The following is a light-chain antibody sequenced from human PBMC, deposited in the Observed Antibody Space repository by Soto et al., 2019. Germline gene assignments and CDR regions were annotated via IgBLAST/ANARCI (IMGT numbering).Light chain of an antibody. Sequence: DIQMTQSPSTLSASVGDRVTLSCRASQSISTWLAWYQKTPGKAPKLLLYDVSSVESGVPSRFSGSGSGTEFTLTISSLQPDDFATYYCQQYNDNPWTFGQGTKVEIK. CDR2: DVS. CDR3: QQYNDNPWT. V-gene: IGKV1-5*01. CDR1: QSISTW. J-gene: IGKJ1*01.